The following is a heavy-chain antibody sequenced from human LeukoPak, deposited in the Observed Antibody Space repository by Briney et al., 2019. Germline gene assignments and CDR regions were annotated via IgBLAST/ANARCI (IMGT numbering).Heavy chain of an antibody. Sequence: GGTLRLSCAASGFTFSSYGMSWVRQAPGKGLEWVSAISGSGGSTYYADSVKGRFTISRDNSKNTLYLQMNSLRAEDTAVYYCATSGLSRFGFWGQGTLVTVSS. CDR2: ISGSGGST. J-gene: IGHJ4*02. CDR1: GFTFSSYG. D-gene: IGHD2/OR15-2a*01. CDR3: ATSGLSRFGF. V-gene: IGHV3-23*01.